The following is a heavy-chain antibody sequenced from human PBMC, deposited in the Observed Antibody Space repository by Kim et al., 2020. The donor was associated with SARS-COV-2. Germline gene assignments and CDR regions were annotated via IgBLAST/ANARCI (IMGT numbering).Heavy chain of an antibody. CDR1: GFTFSDYY. CDR2: ISSSSSYT. CDR3: ARPGSGYDSSLDY. Sequence: GGSLRLSCAASGFTFSDYYMSWIRQAPGKGLEWVSYISSSSSYTNYADSVKGRFTISRDNAKNSLYLQMNSLRAEDTAVYYCARPGSGYDSSLDYWGQGTLVTVSS. J-gene: IGHJ4*02. V-gene: IGHV3-11*03. D-gene: IGHD5-12*01.